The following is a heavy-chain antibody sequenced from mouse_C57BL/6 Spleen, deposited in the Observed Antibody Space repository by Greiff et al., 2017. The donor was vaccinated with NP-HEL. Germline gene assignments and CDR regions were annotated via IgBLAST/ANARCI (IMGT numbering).Heavy chain of an antibody. V-gene: IGHV1-9*01. D-gene: IGHD1-1*01. Sequence: QVQLQQSGAELMKPGASVKLSCKATGYTFTGYWIEWVKQRPGHGLEWIGEILPGSGSTNYNEKFKGKATFTADTSSNTAYMQLSSLTTEDSAIYYCAESGGDYYGSSYWYFDVWGTGTTVTVSS. CDR3: AESGGDYYGSSYWYFDV. CDR2: ILPGSGST. J-gene: IGHJ1*03. CDR1: GYTFTGYW.